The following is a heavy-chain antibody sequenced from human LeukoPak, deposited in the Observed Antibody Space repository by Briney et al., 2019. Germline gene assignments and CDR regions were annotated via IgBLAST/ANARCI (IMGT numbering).Heavy chain of an antibody. Sequence: ASVKVSCKASGYTFSAYGITWVRQAPGQGLEWMAWSSGTGYNMEYAQKFQGWVTMTRDTSISTAYMELSRLRSDDTAVYYCARGRKYSGSYYSFDYWGQGTLVTVSS. D-gene: IGHD1-26*01. J-gene: IGHJ4*02. CDR3: ARGRKYSGSYYSFDY. CDR1: GYTFSAYG. V-gene: IGHV1-2*04. CDR2: SSGTGYNM.